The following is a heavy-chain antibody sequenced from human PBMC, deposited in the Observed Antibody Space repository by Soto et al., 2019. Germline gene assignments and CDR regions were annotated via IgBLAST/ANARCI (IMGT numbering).Heavy chain of an antibody. V-gene: IGHV1-69*13. CDR3: AGDRRNYYDSSGFDY. Sequence: SVKVSCKASGGTFSSYAISWVRQAPGQGLEWMGGIIPIFGTANYAQKFQGRVTITADESTSTAYMELSSLRSEDTAVYYCAGDRRNYYDSSGFDYWGQGPLVTVPS. CDR1: GGTFSSYA. D-gene: IGHD3-22*01. CDR2: IIPIFGTA. J-gene: IGHJ4*02.